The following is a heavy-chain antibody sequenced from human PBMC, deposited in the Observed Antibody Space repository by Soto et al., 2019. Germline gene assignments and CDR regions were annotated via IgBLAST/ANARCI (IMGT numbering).Heavy chain of an antibody. CDR3: ARDRGPSSGYYPYWFDP. CDR1: GGTFSSYA. Sequence: QVQLVQSGAEVKKPGSSVKVSCKASGGTFSSYAITWVRQAPGQGLEWMGGTIPIFGTANYAQKFQARVTMTADQSTRTAYMELSRLRSEDTAVYYCARDRGPSSGYYPYWFDPWGQGTLVTVSS. V-gene: IGHV1-69*12. D-gene: IGHD3-22*01. J-gene: IGHJ5*02. CDR2: TIPIFGTA.